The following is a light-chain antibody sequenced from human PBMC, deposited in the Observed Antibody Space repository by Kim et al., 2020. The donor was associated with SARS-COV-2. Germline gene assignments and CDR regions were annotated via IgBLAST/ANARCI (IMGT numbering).Light chain of an antibody. Sequence: SYELTQPPSVSVSPGQTASITCSGDKLGDKYSSWYQQKPGQSPVLVIYRDTKRPSGIPERISGSNSGNTATLTISGTQAMDEADYYCQAWDSSTWVFGGGTQLTVL. CDR2: RDT. V-gene: IGLV3-1*01. CDR1: KLGDKY. CDR3: QAWDSSTWV. J-gene: IGLJ3*02.